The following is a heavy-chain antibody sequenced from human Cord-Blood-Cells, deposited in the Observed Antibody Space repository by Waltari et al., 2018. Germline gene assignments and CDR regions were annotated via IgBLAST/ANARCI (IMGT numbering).Heavy chain of an antibody. CDR1: GGSISRSSYY. D-gene: IGHD3-22*01. CDR3: ARHPPPYYDSSGYDY. J-gene: IGHJ4*02. Sequence: QLQLQESGPGLVKPSETLSLTCTVSGGSISRSSYYWRWIRQPPGKGLEWIGSIYYSGSTYDTPSLKSRVTISVDTSKNQFSLKLSSVTAADTAVYYCARHPPPYYDSSGYDYWGQGTLVTVSS. CDR2: IYYSGST. V-gene: IGHV4-39*01.